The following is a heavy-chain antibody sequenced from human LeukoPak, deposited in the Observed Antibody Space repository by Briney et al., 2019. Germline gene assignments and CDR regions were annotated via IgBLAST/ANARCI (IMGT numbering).Heavy chain of an antibody. CDR1: SGSFSGYY. V-gene: IGHV4-34*01. Sequence: PSETLSLTCAVYSGSFSGYYWSWIRHPPGRGLEWIGESNHTGSTNYIPALNSIVTISADTTKNQFSLKLSSEAAADTAVYNCASLRSRGYDYWGQGTLVAASS. CDR2: SNHTGST. D-gene: IGHD3-10*01. CDR3: ASLRSRGYDY. J-gene: IGHJ4*02.